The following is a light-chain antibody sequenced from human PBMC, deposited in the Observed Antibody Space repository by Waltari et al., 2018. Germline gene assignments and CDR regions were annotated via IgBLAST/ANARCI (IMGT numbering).Light chain of an antibody. Sequence: DIQMTQSPSTLAASVGDRITITCRASQNINNWLAWYQQKPGKAPKLLIQKASTLESGVPSRFSGSGYGTEFTLTVSSLQPDDSATYFCQQYNSESYTFGQGTKLEIK. J-gene: IGKJ2*01. V-gene: IGKV1-5*03. CDR2: KAS. CDR3: QQYNSESYT. CDR1: QNINNW.